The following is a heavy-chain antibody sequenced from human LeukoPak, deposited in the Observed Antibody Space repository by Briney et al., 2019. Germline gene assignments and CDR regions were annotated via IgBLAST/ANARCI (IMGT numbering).Heavy chain of an antibody. CDR1: GFTFDDYA. CDR3: AKSIYGSGSYYNYPDDY. V-gene: IGHV3-9*01. Sequence: PGRSLILSCAASGFTFDDYAMHWVRQAPGKGLEMVSGISWNSGGIGYAESVKRRFTISRDNAKNSLYLQMNSLRAEDTALYYCAKSIYGSGSYYNYPDDYWGQGTLVTVSS. CDR2: ISWNSGGI. D-gene: IGHD3-10*01. J-gene: IGHJ4*02.